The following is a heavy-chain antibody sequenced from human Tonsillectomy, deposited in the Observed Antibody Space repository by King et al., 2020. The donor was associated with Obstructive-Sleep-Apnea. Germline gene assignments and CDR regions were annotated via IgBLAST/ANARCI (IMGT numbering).Heavy chain of an antibody. CDR1: GFAFDDYA. D-gene: IGHD1-1*01. CDR3: AKVMTGTGRGFDS. CDR2: ISWNSGYI. Sequence: VQLVESGGGLVQPGRSQRLSCAASGFAFDDYAMHWVRQPPGKGLEWVSGISWNSGYIAYADSVKGRFTISRDNAKNSLFLQMNSLRSEDTALYYCAKVMTGTGRGFDSWGQGTLVTVSS. J-gene: IGHJ4*02. V-gene: IGHV3-9*01.